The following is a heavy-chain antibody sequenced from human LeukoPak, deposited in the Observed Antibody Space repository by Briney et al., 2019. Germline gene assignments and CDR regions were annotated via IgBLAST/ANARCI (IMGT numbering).Heavy chain of an antibody. CDR2: ISSSSSYI. CDR1: GSTFSSYG. CDR3: ACQPAANPEG. Sequence: GGSLRLSCAASGSTFSSYGMHWVRQAPGKGLEWVSSISSSSSYIYYADSVKGRFTISRDNAKNSLYLQMNSLRAEDTAVYYCACQPAANPEGWGQGTLVTVSS. D-gene: IGHD2-2*01. J-gene: IGHJ4*02. V-gene: IGHV3-21*01.